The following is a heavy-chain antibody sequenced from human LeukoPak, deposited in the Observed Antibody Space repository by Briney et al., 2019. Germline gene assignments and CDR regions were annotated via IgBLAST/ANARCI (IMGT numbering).Heavy chain of an antibody. CDR2: CSGSTTNT. Sequence: GGSLRLSCAASGFTFSSYGMSWVRQAPGKGLEWVSSCSGSTTNTYYADSVKGRFTISRDNSRNTLSLQMNSLRAEDTALYYCAKEAADSSGYYSDYWGQGTVVTVSS. J-gene: IGHJ4*02. CDR1: GFTFSSYG. CDR3: AKEAADSSGYYSDY. D-gene: IGHD3-22*01. V-gene: IGHV3-23*01.